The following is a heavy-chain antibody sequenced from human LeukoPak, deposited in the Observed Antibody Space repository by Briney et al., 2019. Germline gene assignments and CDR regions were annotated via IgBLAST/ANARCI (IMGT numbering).Heavy chain of an antibody. Sequence: SETLSLTCTVSGGSISSSSYYWGWIRQPPEKGLEWIGSIYYSGSTYHNPSLKSRVTISVDTSKNQFSLKLSSVTAADTAVYYCARTVRNFYDTGSYFDYWGQGTLVTVSS. D-gene: IGHD5/OR15-5a*01. CDR2: IYYSGST. V-gene: IGHV4-39*01. J-gene: IGHJ4*02. CDR1: GGSISSSSYY. CDR3: ARTVRNFYDTGSYFDY.